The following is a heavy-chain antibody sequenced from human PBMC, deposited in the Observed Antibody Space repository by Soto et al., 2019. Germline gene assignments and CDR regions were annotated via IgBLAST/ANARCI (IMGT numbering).Heavy chain of an antibody. CDR3: AKDALGYCISTSCYPFDD. CDR1: GFTFSSYG. CDR2: ISYDGSNK. J-gene: IGHJ4*02. V-gene: IGHV3-30*18. D-gene: IGHD2-2*01. Sequence: QVQLVESGGGVVQPGRSLRLSCAASGFTFSSYGMHWVRQAPGKGLEWVAVISYDGSNKYYADSVKGRFTISRDNSKNALYLQMNSRRAEDTAVYYCAKDALGYCISTSCYPFDDWGQGTLVTVSS.